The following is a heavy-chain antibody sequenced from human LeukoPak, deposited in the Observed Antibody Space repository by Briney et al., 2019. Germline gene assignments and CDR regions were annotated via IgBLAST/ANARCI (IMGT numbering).Heavy chain of an antibody. Sequence: SETLSVTCSVSGGSITSYYWSWIRQPAGNGLEWIGRIYTSGSTNYNPSLKSRVTMSVDTSKNQFSLKLRSVTAADTAVYYCARETYYYDSSASGALDIWGQGTMVTVSS. CDR2: IYTSGST. CDR3: ARETYYYDSSASGALDI. J-gene: IGHJ3*02. CDR1: GGSITSYY. V-gene: IGHV4-4*07. D-gene: IGHD3-22*01.